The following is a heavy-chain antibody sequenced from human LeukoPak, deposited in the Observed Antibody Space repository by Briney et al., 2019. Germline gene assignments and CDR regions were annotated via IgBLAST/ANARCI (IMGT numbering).Heavy chain of an antibody. CDR2: INSKTDGGTT. CDR3: ARVPERSPDGYNCFDF. Sequence: AGSLRLSCAASGFTFSNAWMSWVRQAPGKGLECVGRINSKTDGGTTDYAAPVKGRFTISRDNSKNTLYLQMNILRIEDTAVYYCARVPERSPDGYNCFDFWGQGTLVTVSS. CDR1: GFTFSNAW. V-gene: IGHV3-15*01. J-gene: IGHJ4*02. D-gene: IGHD5-18*01.